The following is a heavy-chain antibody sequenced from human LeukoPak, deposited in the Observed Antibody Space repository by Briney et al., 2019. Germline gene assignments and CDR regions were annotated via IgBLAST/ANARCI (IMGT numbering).Heavy chain of an antibody. V-gene: IGHV4-39*07. J-gene: IGHJ4*02. CDR1: GGSIRSTTYY. CDR3: ARAPHFFDTSGSRYYFDY. Sequence: PSETLSLTCSVSGGSIRSTTYYWGWIRQPPGKGLEWIGSIYYSGNTYYSPSLMSRVTISVDTSKNQFSLNLSSVTAADTAVYYCARAPHFFDTSGSRYYFDYWGQGALVTVSS. CDR2: IYYSGNT. D-gene: IGHD3-22*01.